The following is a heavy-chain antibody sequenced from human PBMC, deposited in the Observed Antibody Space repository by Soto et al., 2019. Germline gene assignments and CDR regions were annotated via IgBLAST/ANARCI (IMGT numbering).Heavy chain of an antibody. Sequence: ASVKVSCKASGYTFTSYGISWVRQAPGQGLEWMGWISAYNGNTNYAQKLQGRVTMTTDTSTSTAYMELSSLRSEDTAVYYCARFEILTGYSEAYFDYWGQGTLVTLSS. D-gene: IGHD3-9*01. V-gene: IGHV1-18*01. CDR1: GYTFTSYG. J-gene: IGHJ4*02. CDR2: ISAYNGNT. CDR3: ARFEILTGYSEAYFDY.